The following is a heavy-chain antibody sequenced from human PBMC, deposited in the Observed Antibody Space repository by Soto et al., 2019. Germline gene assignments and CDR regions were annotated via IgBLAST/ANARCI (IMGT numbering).Heavy chain of an antibody. J-gene: IGHJ3*02. CDR3: ARDPLMITFGGLGAFDI. V-gene: IGHV1-46*01. CDR1: GYTFTSYY. Sequence: GASVKVSCKASGYTFTSYYMHWVRQAPGQGLEWMGIINPSGGSTSYAQKFQGRVTMTRDTSTSTVYMELSSLRSEDTAVYYCARDPLMITFGGLGAFDIWGQGTMVTVSS. CDR2: INPSGGST. D-gene: IGHD3-16*01.